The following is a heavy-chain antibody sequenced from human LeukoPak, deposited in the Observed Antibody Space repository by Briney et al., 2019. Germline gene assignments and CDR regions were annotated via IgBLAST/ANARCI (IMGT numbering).Heavy chain of an antibody. J-gene: IGHJ6*02. D-gene: IGHD6-13*01. V-gene: IGHV4-4*07. Sequence: PSETLSLTCTVSGGSINSYYWSWIRQPAGKGLEWIGRIHNSGSSNYNPSLKSRVTMSVATSKTQFSLELSSVTAADTAVYYYARDREAAGGPHGMDVWGQGTTVIVSS. CDR1: GGSINSYY. CDR2: IHNSGSS. CDR3: ARDREAAGGPHGMDV.